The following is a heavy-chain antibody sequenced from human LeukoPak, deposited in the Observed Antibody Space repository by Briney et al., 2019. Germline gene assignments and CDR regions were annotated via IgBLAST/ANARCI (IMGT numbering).Heavy chain of an antibody. CDR3: ARGRRFGAPGFDY. D-gene: IGHD3-10*01. CDR2: INHSGST. CDR1: GGSFSGYY. Sequence: KPSETLSLTCAVYGGSFSGYYWSWIRQPPGKGLEWIGEINHSGSTNYNPSLKSRVTISVDTSKNQFSLKLSSVTAADTAVYYCARGRRFGAPGFDYWGQGTLVTVSS. J-gene: IGHJ4*02. V-gene: IGHV4-34*01.